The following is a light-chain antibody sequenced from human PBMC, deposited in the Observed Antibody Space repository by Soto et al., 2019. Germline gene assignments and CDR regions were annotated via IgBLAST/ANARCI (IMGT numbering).Light chain of an antibody. CDR1: NIGSKS. J-gene: IGLJ2*01. Sequence: SYELTQPPSLSVAPGQTARITCGGNNIGSKSVHWYQQKPGQAPVLVVHDDSDRPSGIPERFSGSNSGNTATLTITRVEAGDEADYYCGTWDSTLSVVVFGGGTKVTVL. CDR2: DDS. V-gene: IGLV3-21*02. CDR3: GTWDSTLSVVV.